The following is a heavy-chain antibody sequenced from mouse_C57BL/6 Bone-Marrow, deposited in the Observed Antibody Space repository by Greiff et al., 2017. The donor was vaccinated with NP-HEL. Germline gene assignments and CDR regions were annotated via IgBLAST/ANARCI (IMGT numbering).Heavy chain of an antibody. CDR2: ISYDGRN. CDR3: ARVPNYDGSSYDYYAMDY. V-gene: IGHV3-6*01. D-gene: IGHD1-1*01. J-gene: IGHJ4*01. CDR1: GYSITSGYY. Sequence: EVQLVESGPGLVKPSQSLSLTCSVTGYSITSGYYWNWIRQFPGNKLEWMGYISYDGRNNYNPSLKNRISITRDTSKNQFFLKLNSVTTEDTATYYWARVPNYDGSSYDYYAMDYWGQGTSVTVSS.